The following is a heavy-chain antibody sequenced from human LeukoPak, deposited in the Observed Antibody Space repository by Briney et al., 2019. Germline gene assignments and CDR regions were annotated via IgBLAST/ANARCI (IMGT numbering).Heavy chain of an antibody. J-gene: IGHJ4*02. V-gene: IGHV1-8*03. CDR2: MNPNSGNT. CDR3: AKDRDMVGNIVVVTTFDY. CDR1: GYTFTSYD. D-gene: IGHD3-22*01. Sequence: ASVKVSCKASGYTFTSYDINWVRQATGQGLEWMGWMNPNSGNTGYAQKFQGRVTITRNTSISTAYMELSSLRSEDTAVYYCAKDRDMVGNIVVVTTFDYWGQGTLVTVSS.